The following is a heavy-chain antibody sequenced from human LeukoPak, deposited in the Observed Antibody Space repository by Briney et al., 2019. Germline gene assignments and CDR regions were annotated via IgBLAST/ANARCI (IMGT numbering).Heavy chain of an antibody. CDR2: IHYSGST. V-gene: IGHV4-59*08. Sequence: SETLSLTCTVSDGSISGYYWSWIRQPPGKALEWIGYIHYSGSTNYNPSLKSRVTISVDTSKNHFSLKLSSVTAADTAVYYCARLISGVGYFDFWGQGTLVTVSS. D-gene: IGHD3-10*01. CDR3: ARLISGVGYFDF. J-gene: IGHJ4*02. CDR1: DGSISGYY.